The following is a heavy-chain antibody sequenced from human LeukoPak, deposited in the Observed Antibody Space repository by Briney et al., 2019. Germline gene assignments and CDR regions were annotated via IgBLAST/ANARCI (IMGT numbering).Heavy chain of an antibody. Sequence: PGGSLRLSRAASGFTFSSYGMHWVRQAPGKGLEWVAVIWYDGSNKYYADSVKGRFTISRDNSKNTLYLQMNSLRAEDTAVYYCAREVGYDYVWGSLALDYWGQGTLVTVSS. CDR2: IWYDGSNK. J-gene: IGHJ4*02. CDR1: GFTFSSYG. V-gene: IGHV3-33*01. D-gene: IGHD3-16*01. CDR3: AREVGYDYVWGSLALDY.